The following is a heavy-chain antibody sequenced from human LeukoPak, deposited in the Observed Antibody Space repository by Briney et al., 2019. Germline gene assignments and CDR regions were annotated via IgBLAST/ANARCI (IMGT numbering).Heavy chain of an antibody. CDR1: GFTFSNYA. CDR2: ISGSDYA. Sequence: GGSLRLSCAASGFTFSNYAMGWVRQAPGKGLEWVSGISGSDYAYYTDSVKGRFTISGDNSKNTLYLQMNTLRAEDTAVYYCAKGVRYLDWWILDYWGQGTLVPVSS. CDR3: AKGVRYLDWWILDY. J-gene: IGHJ4*02. V-gene: IGHV3-23*01. D-gene: IGHD3-9*01.